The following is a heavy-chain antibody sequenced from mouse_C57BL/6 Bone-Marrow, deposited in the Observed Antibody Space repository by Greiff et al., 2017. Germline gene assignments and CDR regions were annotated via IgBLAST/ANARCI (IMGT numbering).Heavy chain of an antibody. J-gene: IGHJ2*01. D-gene: IGHD2-14*01. CDR1: GYTFTGYW. V-gene: IGHV1-64*01. CDR2: ISPTRGST. Sequence: QVQLKQPGAELVKPGASVKLSCTASGYTFTGYWMHWVKQRPGQGLEWIGLISPTRGSTYYNEKFKSKATLTVDKSSSTAYMQLSSLPSEDAAVYYCSKGYYYFDYWGQGTTLTVSS. CDR3: SKGYYYFDY.